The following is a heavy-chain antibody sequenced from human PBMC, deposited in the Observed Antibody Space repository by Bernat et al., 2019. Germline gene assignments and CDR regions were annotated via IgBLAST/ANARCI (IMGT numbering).Heavy chain of an antibody. D-gene: IGHD2-2*01. V-gene: IGHV3-33*03. CDR1: GFTFSSYG. J-gene: IGHJ4*02. CDR3: AGLYCSSAACFDH. Sequence: QVQLVESGGGVVQPGRSLRLSCAASGFTFSSYGIYWVRQAPGKGLEWVALIWHDGSKTNYADSVKGRFTITRDDSKRTVFLQMNSLRAEDTAVYYCAGLYCSSAACFDHWSQGTLVTVSS. CDR2: IWHDGSKT.